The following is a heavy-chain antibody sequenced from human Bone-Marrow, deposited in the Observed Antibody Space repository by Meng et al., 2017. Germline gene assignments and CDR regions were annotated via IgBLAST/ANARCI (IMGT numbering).Heavy chain of an antibody. V-gene: IGHV3-33*01. J-gene: IGHJ4*02. D-gene: IGHD3-22*01. Sequence: GESLKISCAASGFIFSGYGMHWVRQAPGEGLEWVAVIWNDGSRKYYADSVKGRFTISRDNSKNTLYLQMNSLRAEDTAVYYCARDSYDSSGYYQASFDYWGQGKLVTGAS. CDR1: GFIFSGYG. CDR2: IWNDGSRK. CDR3: ARDSYDSSGYYQASFDY.